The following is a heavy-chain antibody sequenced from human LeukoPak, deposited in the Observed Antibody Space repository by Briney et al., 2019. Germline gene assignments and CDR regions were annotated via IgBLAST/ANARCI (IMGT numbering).Heavy chain of an antibody. CDR2: ISYDGSNK. J-gene: IGHJ4*02. CDR3: ARDTLYGNYFGY. CDR1: GFTFSSYA. V-gene: IGHV3-30-3*01. D-gene: IGHD3-10*01. Sequence: GRSLRLSCAASGFTFSSYAMHWVRQAPGKGLEWVAVISYDGSNKYYADSVKGRFTISRDNSKNTLYLQMNSLRAEDTAVYYCARDTLYGNYFGYWGQGTLVTVSS.